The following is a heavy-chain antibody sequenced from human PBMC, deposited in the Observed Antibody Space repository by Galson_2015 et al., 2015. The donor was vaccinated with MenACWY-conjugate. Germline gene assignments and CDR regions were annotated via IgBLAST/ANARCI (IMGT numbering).Heavy chain of an antibody. V-gene: IGHV3-15*07. Sequence: SLRLSCAASGFTFSNAWMNWVRQAPGKGLERVGRIKSKTDGGTTDYAAPVKGRFTISRDDSKNTLYLQMNSLKTEDTAVYYCTTIMLVRGVITDFDYWGQGTLVTVSS. CDR3: TTIMLVRGVITDFDY. J-gene: IGHJ4*02. D-gene: IGHD3-10*01. CDR2: IKSKTDGGTT. CDR1: GFTFSNAW.